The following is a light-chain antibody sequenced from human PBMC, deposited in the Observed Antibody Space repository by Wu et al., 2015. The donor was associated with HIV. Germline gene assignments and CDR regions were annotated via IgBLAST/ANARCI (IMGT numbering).Light chain of an antibody. J-gene: IGKJ1*01. CDR3: QQSYKTPWT. CDR1: QNIIRY. V-gene: IGKV1-39*01. Sequence: DIQMTQSPSSLSASVEDAVIITCRASQNIIRYLNWYQQKPGKAPNLLISITSNLQSGVPSRFAGGGSETAFSLTISSLQPEDFATYYCQQSYKTPWTFGQGTKV. CDR2: ITS.